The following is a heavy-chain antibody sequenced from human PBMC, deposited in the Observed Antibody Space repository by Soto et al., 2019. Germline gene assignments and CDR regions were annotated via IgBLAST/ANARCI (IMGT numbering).Heavy chain of an antibody. J-gene: IGHJ6*02. CDR3: ARGDWPTQMDV. V-gene: IGHV4-31*03. Sequence: QVQLQESGPGLVKPSQTLSLTCTVSGGSISGGTYYWSWIRQPPGQGLEWIGYIYFSGSTYYNPSLKSRVIISVDTSKNQVSLRLSSVTAADTAVYYCARGDWPTQMDVWGQATTVTVSS. CDR1: GGSISGGTYY. CDR2: IYFSGST. D-gene: IGHD2-21*01.